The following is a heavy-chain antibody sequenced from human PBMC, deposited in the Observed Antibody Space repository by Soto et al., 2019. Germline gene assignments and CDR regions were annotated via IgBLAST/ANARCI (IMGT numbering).Heavy chain of an antibody. CDR3: ARTEASSWSFFYYGMDV. CDR1: GGPIGSYY. D-gene: IGHD6-13*01. J-gene: IGHJ6*02. V-gene: IGHV4-59*01. CDR2: VYYSDGT. Sequence: SETLSLTCTVSGGPIGSYYWSWIRQSPGKGLEWTGCVYYSDGTNYNPSLKSRVTISLDRSKNQFSLRLTSVTAADTAVYYCARTEASSWSFFYYGMDVWGQGTTVTVS.